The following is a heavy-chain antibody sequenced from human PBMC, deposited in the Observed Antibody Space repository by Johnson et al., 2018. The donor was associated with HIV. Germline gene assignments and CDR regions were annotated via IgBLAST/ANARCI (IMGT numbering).Heavy chain of an antibody. CDR2: ISNDGSNK. CDR3: AKPLQLEEGAFDI. V-gene: IGHV3-30*18. Sequence: QVQLVESGGGVVQPGRSLGLSCAASGFTFSTYAMDWVRQAPGKGLEWVAVISNDGSNKYYADSVKGRFTISRDNSKNTLYLQMNSLRAEDTAVYYCAKPLQLEEGAFDIWGQGTMVTVSS. J-gene: IGHJ3*02. CDR1: GFTFSTYA. D-gene: IGHD6-6*01.